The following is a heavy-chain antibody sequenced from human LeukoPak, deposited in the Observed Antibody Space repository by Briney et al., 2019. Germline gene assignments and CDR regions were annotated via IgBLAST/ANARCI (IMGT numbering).Heavy chain of an antibody. CDR3: ARTRSDYYYGMDV. D-gene: IGHD6-6*01. CDR1: GGSISSSNW. V-gene: IGHV4-4*02. Sequence: PSGTLSLTCAVSGGSISSSNWWSWVRQPPGKGLEWIGEIYHSGSTNYNPSLKSRVTISVDKSKNQFSLKLSSVTAADTAVYYCARTRSDYYYGMDVWGQGTTVTVSS. CDR2: IYHSGST. J-gene: IGHJ6*02.